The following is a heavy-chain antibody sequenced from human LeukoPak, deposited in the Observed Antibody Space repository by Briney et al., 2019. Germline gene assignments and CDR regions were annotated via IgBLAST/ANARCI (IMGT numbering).Heavy chain of an antibody. D-gene: IGHD3-10*01. V-gene: IGHV1-2*02. CDR1: GYTFTGYY. J-gene: IGHJ4*02. CDR3: ARGTMDFEF. Sequence: ASVKVSCKASGYTFTGYYMHWVRQAPGQELEWMGWINPNSGGTNYAQKFQGRVTMTRDTSISTAYMELSSLTSDETAVYYCARGTMDFEFWGQGTLVAVSS. CDR2: INPNSGGT.